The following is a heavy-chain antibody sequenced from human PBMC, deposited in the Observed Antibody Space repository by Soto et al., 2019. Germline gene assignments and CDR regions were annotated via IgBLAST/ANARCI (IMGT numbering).Heavy chain of an antibody. Sequence: SESLSLTCTVSGGSVTSGRYYWSWSRQPPGKGLEVIGYIYYTGRTSYSSSLKSRVTISVDTPENQFSLELSSVTAADTAKHYCARSVDGSCGXGGQGTQVTVSX. CDR3: ARSVDGSCGX. CDR2: IYYTGRT. CDR1: GGSVTSGRYY. D-gene: IGHD5-12*01. J-gene: IGHJ4*02. V-gene: IGHV4-61*01.